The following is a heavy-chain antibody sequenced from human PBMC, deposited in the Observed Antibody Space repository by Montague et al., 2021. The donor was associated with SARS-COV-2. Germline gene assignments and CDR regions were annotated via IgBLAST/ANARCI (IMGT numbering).Heavy chain of an antibody. J-gene: IGHJ6*02. D-gene: IGHD3-22*01. Sequence: SETLSLTCAASGGSIRNYYWSWIRQPPGRGLEWIAYIYDSGNVDYNPSLKSRVTILVDTSKNQFSLKLSSVTAADTAVYYCARERSADYYDGSGYHSYKYGMDVWGQGTTVTVSS. CDR2: IYDSGNV. V-gene: IGHV4-4*08. CDR1: GGSIRNYY. CDR3: ARERSADYYDGSGYHSYKYGMDV.